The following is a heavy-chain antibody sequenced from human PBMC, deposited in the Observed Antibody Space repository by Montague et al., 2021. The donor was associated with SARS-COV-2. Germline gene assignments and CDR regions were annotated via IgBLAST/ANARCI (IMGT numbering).Heavy chain of an antibody. Sequence: TLSLTCTVSGGSISSGSYYWSWIRQPAGKGLEWIGRIYPSGSTNCNPSLKSRVTISVDTSKNQFSLRLTSVTAADTAVYYCARASRPRQFRGIIFVNAMDGWGQGTTVTVSS. D-gene: IGHD3-10*01. CDR3: ARASRPRQFRGIIFVNAMDG. J-gene: IGHJ6*02. V-gene: IGHV4-61*02. CDR2: IYPSGST. CDR1: GGSISSGSYY.